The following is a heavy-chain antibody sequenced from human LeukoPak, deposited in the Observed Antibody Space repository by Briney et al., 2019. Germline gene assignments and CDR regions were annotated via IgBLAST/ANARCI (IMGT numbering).Heavy chain of an antibody. Sequence: PSETLSLTCTVSGGSISSYYWSWIRQPPGKGLEWIGNIYDSGNTKYNPSLKSRVTISVDTSKNQFSLKLTSVTAADTAVYYCARDSSGYYGFFDYWGQGTLGTVSS. CDR3: ARDSSGYYGFFDY. J-gene: IGHJ4*02. D-gene: IGHD3-22*01. V-gene: IGHV4-59*01. CDR2: IYDSGNT. CDR1: GGSISSYY.